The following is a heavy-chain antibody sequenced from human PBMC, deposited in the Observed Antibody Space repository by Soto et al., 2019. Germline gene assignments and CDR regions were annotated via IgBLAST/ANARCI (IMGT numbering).Heavy chain of an antibody. J-gene: IGHJ6*02. CDR1: GFTFSSYA. CDR3: ARGTSFAYYYYGMDV. D-gene: IGHD2-2*01. Sequence: QVQLVESGGGVVQSGRSLRLSCAASGFTFSSYAMHWVRQAPGKGLEWVAVISYDGSNQYYADSVKGRFTISRDNAKNTLYLQMNSLRVEDTALYYCARGTSFAYYYYGMDVWGQGTTVTVSS. CDR2: ISYDGSNQ. V-gene: IGHV3-30*04.